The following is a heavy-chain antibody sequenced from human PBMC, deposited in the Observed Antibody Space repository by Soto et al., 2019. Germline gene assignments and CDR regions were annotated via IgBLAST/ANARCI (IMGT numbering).Heavy chain of an antibody. CDR2: ISYDGSNK. V-gene: IGHV3-30*18. J-gene: IGHJ6*02. CDR3: AKDIAVAGGYYYYGMDV. D-gene: IGHD6-19*01. Sequence: QVQLVESGGGVVQPGRSLRLSCAASGFTFSSYGMHWVRQAPGKGLEGVAVISYDGSNKYYADSVKGRFTISRDNSKNTLYLQMNSLRAEDTAVYYCAKDIAVAGGYYYYGMDVWGQGTTVTVSS. CDR1: GFTFSSYG.